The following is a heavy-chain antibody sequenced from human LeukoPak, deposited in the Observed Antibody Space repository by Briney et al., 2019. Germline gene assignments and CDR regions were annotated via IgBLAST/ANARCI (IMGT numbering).Heavy chain of an antibody. V-gene: IGHV1-3*01. J-gene: IGHJ4*02. CDR2: INAGNGNT. D-gene: IGHD3-22*01. Sequence: ASVTVSCKASGYTFTSYAMHWVRQAPGQRLEWMGWINAGNGNTKCSQKFQGRVTIARDTSASTAYMELSSLRSEDTAVYYCARAPYYDSSGYKNWGQGTLVTVSS. CDR1: GYTFTSYA. CDR3: ARAPYYDSSGYKN.